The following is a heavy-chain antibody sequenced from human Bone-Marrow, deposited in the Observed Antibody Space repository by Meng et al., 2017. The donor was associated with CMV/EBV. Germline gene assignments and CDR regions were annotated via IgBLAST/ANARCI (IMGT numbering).Heavy chain of an antibody. J-gene: IGHJ6*02. CDR2: IYSGGST. V-gene: IGHV3-66*02. D-gene: IGHD4-17*01. CDR1: GFTFSSYA. Sequence: GESLKISCAASGFTFSSYAMSWVRQAPGKGLEWVSVIYSGGSTYYADSVKGRFTISRDNSKNTLYLQMNSLRAEDTAVYYCARDFRFYGDYGYYYYGMDVWGQGTTVTVSS. CDR3: ARDFRFYGDYGYYYYGMDV.